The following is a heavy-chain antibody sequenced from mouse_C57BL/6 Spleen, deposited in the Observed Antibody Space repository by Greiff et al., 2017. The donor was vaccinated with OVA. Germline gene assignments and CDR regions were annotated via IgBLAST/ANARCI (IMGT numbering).Heavy chain of an antibody. CDR2: IWRGGST. J-gene: IGHJ4*01. CDR3: APHYGSSYNYAMDY. Sequence: VKLQESGPGLVQPSQSLSITCTVSGFSLTSYGVHWVRQSPGKGLEWLGVIWRGGSTDYNAAFMSRLSITKDNSKSQVFFKMNSLQADDTAIYYCAPHYGSSYNYAMDYWGQGTSVTVSS. CDR1: GFSLTSYG. V-gene: IGHV2-5*01. D-gene: IGHD1-1*01.